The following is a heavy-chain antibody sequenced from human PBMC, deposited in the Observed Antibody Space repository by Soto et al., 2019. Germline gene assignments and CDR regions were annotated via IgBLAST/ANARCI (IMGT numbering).Heavy chain of an antibody. J-gene: IGHJ3*02. CDR1: GGSISSYY. Sequence: SETLSLTCTVSGGSISSYYWSWIRQPPGKGLEWIGYIYYSGSTNYNPSLKSRVTISVDTSKNQFSLKLSSVTAADTAVYYCARVLYVPGEYYDILTGYGEAAFDIWGQGTMVTVSS. D-gene: IGHD3-9*01. V-gene: IGHV4-59*01. CDR2: IYYSGST. CDR3: ARVLYVPGEYYDILTGYGEAAFDI.